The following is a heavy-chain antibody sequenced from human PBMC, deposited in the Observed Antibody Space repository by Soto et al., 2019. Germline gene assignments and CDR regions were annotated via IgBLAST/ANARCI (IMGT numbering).Heavy chain of an antibody. CDR3: ARDQGSDLERLGTGRYYYYYGRDV. CDR1: GGSISSYY. CDR2: IYYSGST. D-gene: IGHD1-1*01. J-gene: IGHJ6*04. V-gene: IGHV4-59*01. Sequence: SETLSLTCTVSGGSISSYYWSWIRQPPGKGLEWIGYIYYSGSTNYNPSLKSRVTISVDTSKNQFSLKLSSVTAADTAVYYCARDQGSDLERLGTGRYYYYYGRDVWAKGTTVTVSS.